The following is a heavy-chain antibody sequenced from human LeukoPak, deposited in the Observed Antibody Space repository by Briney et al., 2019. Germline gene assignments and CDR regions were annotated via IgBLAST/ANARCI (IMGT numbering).Heavy chain of an antibody. V-gene: IGHV3-15*01. CDR1: GFTFSNAW. Sequence: PGGSLRLSCAASGFTFSNAWMSWVRQAPGKGLEWVGRIKSKTDGGTTDYAAPVKGRFTISRDNARNSLFLQMNSLRAEDTAIYYCVRDPGPFEGPTTVAHWFADWGQGTLVTVSS. CDR2: IKSKTDGGTT. CDR3: VRDPGPFEGPTTVAHWFAD. J-gene: IGHJ5*02. D-gene: IGHD1-1*01.